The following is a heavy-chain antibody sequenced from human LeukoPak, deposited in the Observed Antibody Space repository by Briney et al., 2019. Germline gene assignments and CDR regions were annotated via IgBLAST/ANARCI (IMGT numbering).Heavy chain of an antibody. Sequence: GGSLRLSCAASGFTFSSYAMSWVRQAPGRGLEWVSAISGSGGSTYYADSVKGRFTISRDNSKNTLYLQMNSLRAEDTAVYYCAKDMVQLMYYFDYWGQGALVTVSS. CDR3: AKDMVQLMYYFDY. CDR1: GFTFSSYA. CDR2: ISGSGGST. J-gene: IGHJ4*02. D-gene: IGHD5-18*01. V-gene: IGHV3-23*01.